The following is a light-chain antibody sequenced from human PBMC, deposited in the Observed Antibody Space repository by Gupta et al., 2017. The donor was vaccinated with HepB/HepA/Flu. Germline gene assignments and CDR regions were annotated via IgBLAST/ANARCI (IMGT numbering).Light chain of an antibody. J-gene: IGKJ2*04. CDR3: QYRSNWPLCN. Sequence: ELVLTHSPATLSLSPGERATLSCRASQSFSSYLAWYKQKPRPAPRLLIYDASNRATGIPARFSGSGYGTDLTLTISIRELEPFAVYYVQYRSNWPLCNFGQGTKVEIK. V-gene: IGKV3-11*01. CDR1: QSFSSY. CDR2: DAS.